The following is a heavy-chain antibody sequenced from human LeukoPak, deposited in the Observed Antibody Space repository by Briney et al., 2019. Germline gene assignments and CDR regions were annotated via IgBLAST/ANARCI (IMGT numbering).Heavy chain of an antibody. Sequence: GGSLRLSCAASGFTFSSYGMHWVRQAPGKGLEWVGVIWFDGTNRYYADSVKGRFTISRDNSKNTLYLQTNSLRAEDTAVYYCARDSQGLVFITTIDYWGQGTLVIVSS. CDR1: GFTFSSYG. J-gene: IGHJ4*02. V-gene: IGHV3-33*01. CDR3: ARDSQGLVFITTIDY. D-gene: IGHD3-22*01. CDR2: IWFDGTNR.